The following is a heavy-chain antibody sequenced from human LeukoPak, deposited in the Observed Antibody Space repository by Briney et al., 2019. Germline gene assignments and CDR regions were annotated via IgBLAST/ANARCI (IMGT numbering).Heavy chain of an antibody. CDR2: ISGSGGNT. D-gene: IGHD2-15*01. V-gene: IGHV3-23*01. CDR1: GFSFSGYW. CDR3: AKGFVMVVSATQSSWFDP. J-gene: IGHJ5*02. Sequence: GGSLRLSCAASGFSFSGYWMSWVRQAPGKGLEWVSAISGSGGNTYYADSVKGRFTISRDNSKNTLYLQMNSLRAEDTAVYYCAKGFVMVVSATQSSWFDPWGQGTLVTVSS.